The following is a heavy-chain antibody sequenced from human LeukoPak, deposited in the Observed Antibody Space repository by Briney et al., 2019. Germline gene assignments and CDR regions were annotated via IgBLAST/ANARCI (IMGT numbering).Heavy chain of an antibody. D-gene: IGHD1-1*01. V-gene: IGHV1-46*01. CDR3: ARDGTHHSCDY. J-gene: IGHJ4*02. Sequence: ASVKVSCKASGYTFTSYYMHWVRQAPGQGLEWMGIIHSGGSSTTYAQNFQGRVTMTRDTSTSTVYMELSSLTSDDTAVYYCARDGTHHSCDYWGQGTLVTVS. CDR2: IHSGGSST. CDR1: GYTFTSYY.